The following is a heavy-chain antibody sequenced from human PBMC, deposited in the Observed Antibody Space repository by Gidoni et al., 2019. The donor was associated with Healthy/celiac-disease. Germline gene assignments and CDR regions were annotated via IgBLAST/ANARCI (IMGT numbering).Heavy chain of an antibody. Sequence: QVQLVQSGAEVKKPGSSVKVSCKASGGTFSSYAISWVRQAPGQGLEWMGGIIPIFGTANYAQKFQGRVTITADESTSTAYMELSSLRSEDTAVYYCAIGVDTAMSPTLYGMDVWGQGTTVTVSS. V-gene: IGHV1-69*01. J-gene: IGHJ6*02. CDR2: IIPIFGTA. CDR3: AIGVDTAMSPTLYGMDV. D-gene: IGHD5-18*01. CDR1: GGTFSSYA.